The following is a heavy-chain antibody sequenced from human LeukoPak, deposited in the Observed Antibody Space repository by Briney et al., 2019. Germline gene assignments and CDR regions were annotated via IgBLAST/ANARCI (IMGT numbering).Heavy chain of an antibody. D-gene: IGHD6-6*01. CDR1: GGSISSGGYY. CDR2: IYYSGST. Sequence: SETLSLTCTVSGGSISSGGYYWSWIRQHPGKGLEWIGYIYYSGSTYYNPSLKSRVTISVDTSKNQFSLKLSSVTAADTAVYYCARDSSSSAFDYWGQGTLVTVSS. J-gene: IGHJ4*02. V-gene: IGHV4-31*03. CDR3: ARDSSSSAFDY.